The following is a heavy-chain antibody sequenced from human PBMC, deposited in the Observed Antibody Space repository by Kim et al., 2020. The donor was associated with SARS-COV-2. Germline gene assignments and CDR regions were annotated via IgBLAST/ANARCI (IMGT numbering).Heavy chain of an antibody. D-gene: IGHD3-10*01. CDR1: GGSISSSSYY. CDR3: ARDGVLLWFGELFSPGGYFDL. J-gene: IGHJ2*01. V-gene: IGHV4-39*07. CDR2: IYYSGST. Sequence: SETLSLTCTVSGGSISSSSYYWGWIRQPPGKGLEWIGSIYYSGSTYYNPSLKSRVTISVDTSKNQFSLKLSSVTAADTAVYYCARDGVLLWFGELFSPGGYFDLWGRGTLVTVSS.